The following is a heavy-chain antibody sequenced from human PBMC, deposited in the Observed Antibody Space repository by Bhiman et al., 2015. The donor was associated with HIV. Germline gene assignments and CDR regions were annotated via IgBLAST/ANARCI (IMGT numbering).Heavy chain of an antibody. Sequence: EVQLVESGGGLVHPGGSLRLSCAASGLSLRSYAINWIRQAPGKGLQWVSVISSGGGSTYYADSVRGRFTTSRDNSKQMVYMQMNSLRADDTAVYYCAKGEYIDSFDVWGQGTMVTVSS. CDR1: GLSLRSYA. CDR3: AKGEYIDSFDV. CDR2: ISSGGGST. V-gene: IGHV3-23*04. J-gene: IGHJ3*01. D-gene: IGHD2/OR15-2a*01.